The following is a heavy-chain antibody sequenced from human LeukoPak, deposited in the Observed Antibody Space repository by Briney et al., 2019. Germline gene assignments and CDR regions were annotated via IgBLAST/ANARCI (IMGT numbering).Heavy chain of an antibody. CDR3: ATPNNIDAFDM. D-gene: IGHD1-14*01. V-gene: IGHV1-46*01. CDR1: GYTLTSYY. CDR2: IDPSGVTT. Sequence: ASVKVSCKASGYTLTSYYIHWVRQAPGQGLEWTGIIDPSGVTTNYAQNLQGRVTMTRDTSTSTVYMELSSLRSEDTAVYYCATPNNIDAFDMWGQGTMVTVSS. J-gene: IGHJ3*02.